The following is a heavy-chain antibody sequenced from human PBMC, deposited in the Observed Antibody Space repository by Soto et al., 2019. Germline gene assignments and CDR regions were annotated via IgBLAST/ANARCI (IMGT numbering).Heavy chain of an antibody. V-gene: IGHV5-51*01. Sequence: GESLKISCKGSGYSFTSYWIGWVRQMPGKGLEWMGIIYPGDSDTRYSPSFQGQVTISADKSISTAYLQWSSLKASDTAMYYCARHGEYQLPLPYYMDVWGKGTTVTVSS. J-gene: IGHJ6*03. CDR1: GYSFTSYW. CDR3: ARHGEYQLPLPYYMDV. CDR2: IYPGDSDT. D-gene: IGHD2-2*01.